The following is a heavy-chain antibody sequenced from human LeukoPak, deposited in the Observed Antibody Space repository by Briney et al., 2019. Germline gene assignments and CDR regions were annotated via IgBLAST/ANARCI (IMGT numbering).Heavy chain of an antibody. Sequence: SETLSLTCTVSGGSIFSYYWNWIRQPPGRGLEWIGYIYSNGITSYNPSLRSRDTISIATSKNQFSLRLRSVTAADTAIYYCARRAYYDSSGYSSASGYFDLWGRGTLVSVSS. CDR3: ARRAYYDSSGYSSASGYFDL. J-gene: IGHJ2*01. D-gene: IGHD3-22*01. CDR1: GGSIFSYY. V-gene: IGHV4-4*08. CDR2: IYSNGIT.